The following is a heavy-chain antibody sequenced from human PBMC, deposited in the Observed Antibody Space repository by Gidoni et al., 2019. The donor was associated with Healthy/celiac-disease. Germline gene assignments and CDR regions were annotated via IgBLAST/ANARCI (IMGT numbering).Heavy chain of an antibody. CDR1: GSTFTSYG. CDR2: ISDYNGNT. J-gene: IGHJ3*02. V-gene: IGHV1-18*01. D-gene: IGHD6-6*01. Sequence: QVQLVQSGAEVKTPGASVKVSCKASGSTFTSYGSSWVRQAPGQGLEWMGWISDYNGNTNDAQKLQGRVTMTTDTSTSTAYMELRSLRSDDTAVYDCARGGGRPPFSAFDIWGQGTMVTGSS. CDR3: ARGGGRPPFSAFDI.